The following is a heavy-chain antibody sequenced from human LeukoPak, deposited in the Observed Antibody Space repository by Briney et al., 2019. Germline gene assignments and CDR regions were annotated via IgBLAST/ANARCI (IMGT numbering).Heavy chain of an antibody. CDR2: IYYSGST. CDR3: ARDFYDFWSGYYTSSWFDP. V-gene: IGHV4-39*07. CDR1: GGSISSYY. J-gene: IGHJ5*02. Sequence: PSETLSLTYTVSGGSISSYYWGWIRQPPGKGLNWIGSIYYSGSTYYNPSLKSRVTISVDTSRDQFSLKLSSVTAADMAVYYCARDFYDFWSGYYTSSWFDPWGQGTLVTVSS. D-gene: IGHD3-3*01.